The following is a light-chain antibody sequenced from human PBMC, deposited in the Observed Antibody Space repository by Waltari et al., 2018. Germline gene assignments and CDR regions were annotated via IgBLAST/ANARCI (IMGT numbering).Light chain of an antibody. CDR2: LGS. Sequence: DIVMPQSPLSLPVTPGEPASISCRSSQSLLHSNGYNYLDWYLQKPGQSPQLLIYLGSNRASGVPDRFSGSGSGTDFTLKISRVEAEDVGVYYCMQALQTIFTFGPGTKVDIK. V-gene: IGKV2-28*01. CDR3: MQALQTIFT. J-gene: IGKJ3*01. CDR1: QSLLHSNGYNY.